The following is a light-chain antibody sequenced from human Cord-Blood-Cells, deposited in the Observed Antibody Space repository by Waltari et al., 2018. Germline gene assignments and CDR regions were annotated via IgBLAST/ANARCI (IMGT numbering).Light chain of an antibody. J-gene: IGLJ2*01. CDR3: CSYAGSTYVV. CDR2: EGS. Sequence: QSALTQPASVSGSPGQSITISCAGTSRVVGSYTLVSWYQQHPGKAPKLTIYEGSKRPSGVSNRFSGSKSGNTASLTLSRLQAEDEADYYCCSYAGSTYVVFGGGTKLTVL. V-gene: IGLV2-23*01. CDR1: SRVVGSYTL.